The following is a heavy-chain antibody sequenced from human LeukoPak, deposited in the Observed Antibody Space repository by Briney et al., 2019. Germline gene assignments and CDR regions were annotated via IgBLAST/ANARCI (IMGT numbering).Heavy chain of an antibody. J-gene: IGHJ4*02. V-gene: IGHV1-18*01. CDR3: ARDYYYDSSGYCPFDY. CDR2: ISAYNGNT. Sequence: ASVKVSCKASGYTFTGYGISWVRQAPGQGLEWMGWISAYNGNTNYAQKLQGRVTMTTDTSTSTAYMELRSLRSDDTAVYYCARDYYYDSSGYCPFDYWGQGTLVTVSS. CDR1: GYTFTGYG. D-gene: IGHD3-22*01.